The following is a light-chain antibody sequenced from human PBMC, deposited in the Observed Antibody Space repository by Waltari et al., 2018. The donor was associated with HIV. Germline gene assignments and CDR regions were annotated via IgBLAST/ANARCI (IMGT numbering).Light chain of an antibody. J-gene: IGLJ2*01. Sequence: QSVLTQPPSASGTPGQRVTISCSGSSSNIGSNTVNWYHQLPGTAPNLLIYSNNQRPSGVPDRFSGSKSGTSASLAISGLQSEDETHYYCAAWDDSLNGVVFGGG. CDR2: SNN. V-gene: IGLV1-44*01. CDR3: AAWDDSLNGVV. CDR1: SSNIGSNT.